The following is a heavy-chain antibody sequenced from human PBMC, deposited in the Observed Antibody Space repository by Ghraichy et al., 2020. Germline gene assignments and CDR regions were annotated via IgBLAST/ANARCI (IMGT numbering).Heavy chain of an antibody. V-gene: IGHV1-69*13. J-gene: IGHJ6*02. Sequence: SVKVSCKASGGTFSSYAISWVRQAPGQGLEWMGGIIPIFGTANYAQKFQGRVTITADESTSTAYMELSSLRSEDTAVYYCARDITRGARLGFWSGYYTGIRLGPPSMDVWGQGTTVTVSS. CDR3: ARDITRGARLGFWSGYYTGIRLGPPSMDV. D-gene: IGHD3-3*01. CDR2: IIPIFGTA. CDR1: GGTFSSYA.